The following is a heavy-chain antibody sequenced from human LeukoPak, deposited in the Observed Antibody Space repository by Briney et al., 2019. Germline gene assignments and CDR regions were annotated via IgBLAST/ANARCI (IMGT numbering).Heavy chain of an antibody. CDR1: GFTFSNYW. CDR3: ARDYGRSRDYGMDV. V-gene: IGHV3-74*01. Sequence: GGSLRLSCAASGFTFSNYWMHWVRQAPGKGLVWVSRINSDGSSTTYADSVKGLFTISRDNAKNTLYLQMNSLRAEDTAVYYCARDYGRSRDYGMDVWGQGTTVTVSS. CDR2: INSDGSST. D-gene: IGHD3-10*01. J-gene: IGHJ6*02.